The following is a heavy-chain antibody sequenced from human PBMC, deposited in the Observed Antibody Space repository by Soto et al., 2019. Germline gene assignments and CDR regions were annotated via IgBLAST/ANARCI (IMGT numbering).Heavy chain of an antibody. D-gene: IGHD5-12*01. J-gene: IGHJ4*02. CDR2: ISGSGGNT. CDR1: GFSFDTYA. V-gene: IGHV3-23*01. CDR3: AKLGMTTINRDY. Sequence: EAQLLESGGGLVQPGGSLRVSCATSGFSFDTYAMSWVRQAPGKGLEWVSTISGSGGNTYYADSVKGRFTISRDNSKTILYLKMTSLRAEDTALYYCAKLGMTTINRDYWGQGTQVTVSS.